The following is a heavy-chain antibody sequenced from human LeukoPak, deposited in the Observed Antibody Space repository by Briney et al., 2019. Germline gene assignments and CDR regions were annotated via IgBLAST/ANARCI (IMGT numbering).Heavy chain of an antibody. CDR2: ISSCSSYT. D-gene: IGHD4-23*01. CDR1: GFTFSDYY. J-gene: IGHJ4*02. CDR3: ARDLRRRRDPVD. V-gene: IGHV3-11*05. Sequence: PGGSRRLSCAAPGFTFSDYYMSWIRQAPGKGLEWFSYISSCSSYTNYADSVKGRFTMSRDNTKNSPYLQMNRLRAEDTAMTYWARDLRRRRDPVDWGQGTLVTVSS.